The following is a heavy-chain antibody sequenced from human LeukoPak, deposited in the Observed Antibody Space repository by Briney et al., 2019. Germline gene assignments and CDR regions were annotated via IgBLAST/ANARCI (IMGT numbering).Heavy chain of an antibody. CDR1: GGSISSYY. CDR2: IYYSGST. Sequence: SETLSLXCTVSGGSISSYYWSWIRQPPGKGLEWIGYIYYSGSTNYNPSLKSRVTISVDTSKNQFSLKLSSVTAADTAVYYCARGGRGYSEVASYYFDYWGQGTLVTVSS. V-gene: IGHV4-59*01. CDR3: ARGGRGYSEVASYYFDY. J-gene: IGHJ4*02. D-gene: IGHD5-12*01.